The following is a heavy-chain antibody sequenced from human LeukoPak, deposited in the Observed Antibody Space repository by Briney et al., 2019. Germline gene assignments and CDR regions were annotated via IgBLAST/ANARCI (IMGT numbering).Heavy chain of an antibody. CDR2: IIPIFGIA. Sequence: SVNVSCKASGDTFSSYAISWVRHAPRQGLEWMGRIIPIFGIANYAQKFQGRGTITADKSTSTAYMELSSLRSEDTAVYYCASQGVDYYDSSRNAFDIWGQGTMVTVSS. J-gene: IGHJ3*02. CDR1: GDTFSSYA. V-gene: IGHV1-69*04. D-gene: IGHD3-22*01. CDR3: ASQGVDYYDSSRNAFDI.